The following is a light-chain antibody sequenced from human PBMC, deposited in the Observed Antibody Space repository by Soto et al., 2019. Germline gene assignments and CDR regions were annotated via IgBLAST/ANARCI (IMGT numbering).Light chain of an antibody. J-gene: IGLJ3*02. CDR2: DVN. CDR3: CSYAGSYLWL. Sequence: QSALTQPRSVSGSPGQSVAISCTGTSNDVGNYNYVSWYQQYPDKAPKLLIYDVNKRPSGVPGRFSGSKSDDTASLTISGLQAEDEAYYYCCSYAGSYLWLFGGGTKLTVL. V-gene: IGLV2-11*01. CDR1: SNDVGNYNY.